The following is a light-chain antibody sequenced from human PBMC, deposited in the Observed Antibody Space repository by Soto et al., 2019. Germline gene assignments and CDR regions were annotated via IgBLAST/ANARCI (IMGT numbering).Light chain of an antibody. V-gene: IGKV1-27*01. CDR3: HKYNSAPWT. J-gene: IGKJ1*01. Sequence: DFQMTQSPSSLSASVGDRDTITCRASQAISNYLAWYQQKPGKVPKLLIYAASTLQPGVPSRFSGSGSGTDFTLTISSLQPEDVANYYCHKYNSAPWTFGQGTKVEIK. CDR1: QAISNY. CDR2: AAS.